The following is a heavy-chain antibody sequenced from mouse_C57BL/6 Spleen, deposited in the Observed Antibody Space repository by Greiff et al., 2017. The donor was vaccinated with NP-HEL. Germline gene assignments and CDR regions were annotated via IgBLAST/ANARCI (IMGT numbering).Heavy chain of an antibody. CDR3: ARQDYGLDY. J-gene: IGHJ2*01. CDR1: GFTFSSYT. V-gene: IGHV5-9*01. Sequence: EVQLVESGGGLVKPGGSLKLSCAASGFTFSSYTMSWVRQTPEKRLEWVATISGGGGNTYYPDSVKGRFTISRDNAKNTLYLQMSSLRSEDTALYYCARQDYGLDYWGQGTTLTVSS. D-gene: IGHD1-1*02. CDR2: ISGGGGNT.